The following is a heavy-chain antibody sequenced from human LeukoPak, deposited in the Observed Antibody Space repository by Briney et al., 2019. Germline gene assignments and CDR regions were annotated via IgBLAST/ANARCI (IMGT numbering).Heavy chain of an antibody. CDR1: GFTFSSYD. CDR2: IGTAGDT. D-gene: IGHD6-19*01. J-gene: IGHJ3*02. V-gene: IGHV3-13*01. Sequence: GGSLRLSCAASGFTFSSYDMHWVRQATGKGLEWVSAIGTAGDTCYPGSVKGRFTISRENAKNSLYLQMNSLRAEDTAVYYCARAIWLWDAFDIWGQGTMVTVSS. CDR3: ARAIWLWDAFDI.